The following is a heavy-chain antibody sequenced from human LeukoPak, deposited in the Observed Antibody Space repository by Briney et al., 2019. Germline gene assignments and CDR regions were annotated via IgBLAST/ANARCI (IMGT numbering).Heavy chain of an antibody. V-gene: IGHV4-59*01. CDR1: GGSISSYY. Sequence: PSETLSLTCIGSGGSISSYYWSWIRQPPGKGLEWIGYIYYSGGTDYNPSLKSRVTISVDTSKNQFSLKLRSVTAADTAVYYCARSLDGYKEDSWGQGTLVTVSS. D-gene: IGHD5-24*01. CDR2: IYYSGGT. J-gene: IGHJ4*02. CDR3: ARSLDGYKEDS.